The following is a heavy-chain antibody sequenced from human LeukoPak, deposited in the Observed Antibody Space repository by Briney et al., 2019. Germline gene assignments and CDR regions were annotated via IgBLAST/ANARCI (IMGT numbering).Heavy chain of an antibody. J-gene: IGHJ4*02. CDR2: IKQDGSEK. D-gene: IGHD7-27*01. V-gene: IGHV3-7*01. CDR1: GFTFSSYW. CDR3: AVGNWGYDY. Sequence: PGGSLRLSCAASGFTFSSYWMSWVRQAPGKGLEWVANIKQDGSEKYNVDSVKGRFTISRDNAKSSLYLQMNSLRAEDTAVYYCAVGNWGYDYWGQGTLVTVSS.